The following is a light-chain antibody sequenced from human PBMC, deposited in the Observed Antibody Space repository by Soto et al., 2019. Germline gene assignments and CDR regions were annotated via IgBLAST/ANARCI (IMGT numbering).Light chain of an antibody. CDR2: ATS. V-gene: IGKV3-20*01. CDR1: QSVDSSF. CDR3: QHFGDSPGFT. J-gene: IGKJ3*01. Sequence: EIVLTQSPGTLSLSPGERATLSCRASQSVDSSFLAWYQQKPGQSPRLLLYATSSRGAGIPDRFSAIGSGTDFTLTISRLEPEDSGVYYCQHFGDSPGFTFGPGTKVEIK.